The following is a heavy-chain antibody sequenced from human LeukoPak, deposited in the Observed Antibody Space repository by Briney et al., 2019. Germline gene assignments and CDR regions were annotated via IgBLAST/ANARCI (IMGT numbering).Heavy chain of an antibody. V-gene: IGHV1-2*02. CDR3: ARVRLRLGELSLPDY. J-gene: IGHJ4*02. CDR2: INPNSGGT. D-gene: IGHD3-16*02. Sequence: ASVKVSCKASGFTFTGYYMHWVRQAPGQGLEWMGWINPNSGGTNYAQKFQGRVTMTRDTSISTAYMELSRLRSDDTAVYYCARVRLRLGELSLPDYWGQGTLVTVSS. CDR1: GFTFTGYY.